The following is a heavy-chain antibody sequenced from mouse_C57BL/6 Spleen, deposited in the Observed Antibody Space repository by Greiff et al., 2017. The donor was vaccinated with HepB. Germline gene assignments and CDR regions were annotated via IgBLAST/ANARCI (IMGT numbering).Heavy chain of an antibody. D-gene: IGHD3-2*02. V-gene: IGHV1-64*01. CDR3: ARGRDSSGYPFAY. CDR2: IHPNSGST. J-gene: IGHJ3*01. Sequence: QVQLQQPGAELVKPGASVKLSCKASGYTFTSYWMHCVKQRPGQGLEWIGMIHPNSGSTNYNEKFKSKATLTVDKSSSTAYMQLSSLTSEDSAVYYCARGRDSSGYPFAYWGQGTLVTVSA. CDR1: GYTFTSYW.